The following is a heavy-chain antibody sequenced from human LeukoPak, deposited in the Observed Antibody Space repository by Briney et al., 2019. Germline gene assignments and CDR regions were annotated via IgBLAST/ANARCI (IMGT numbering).Heavy chain of an antibody. CDR3: ARAEYTYYYDSSGYYYWFDP. Sequence: ASVKVSCKASGGTFSSYAISWVRQAPGQGLEWMGGIIPIFGTANYAQKFQGRVRITADESTSTAYMELSSLRSEDTAVYYCARAEYTYYYDSSGYYYWFDPWGQGTLVTVSS. D-gene: IGHD3-22*01. V-gene: IGHV1-69*13. CDR2: IIPIFGTA. J-gene: IGHJ5*02. CDR1: GGTFSSYA.